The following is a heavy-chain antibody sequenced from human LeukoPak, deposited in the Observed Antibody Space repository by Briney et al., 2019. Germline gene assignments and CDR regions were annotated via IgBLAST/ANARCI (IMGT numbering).Heavy chain of an antibody. CDR1: GYSISSGYY. Sequence: SETLSLTCTVSGYSISSGYYWGWIRQPPGKGLEWIGSIYHSGSTYYNPSLKSRVTISVDTSKNQFSLKLSSVTAADTAVYYCAREGSVRFLEWASGWFDPWGQGTLVTVSS. CDR3: AREGSVRFLEWASGWFDP. V-gene: IGHV4-38-2*02. D-gene: IGHD3-3*01. CDR2: IYHSGST. J-gene: IGHJ5*02.